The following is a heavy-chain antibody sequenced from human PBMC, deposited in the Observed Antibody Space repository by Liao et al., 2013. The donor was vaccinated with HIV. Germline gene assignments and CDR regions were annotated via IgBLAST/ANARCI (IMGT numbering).Heavy chain of an antibody. Sequence: QLRLQESGPGLVKPSETLSLTCTVSGDSITSIDYYWAWIRQPPGKGLEWIGYVYYSGIPYSTPSLTRRVTLSVDTSNNQFSLKLSSVTAADTAVYYCARDWGQWLHNTVAFDIWGQGTVVTVSS. V-gene: IGHV4-39*07. CDR3: ARDWGQWLHNTVAFDI. D-gene: IGHD3-22*01. CDR2: VYYSGIP. CDR1: GDSITSIDYY. J-gene: IGHJ3*02.